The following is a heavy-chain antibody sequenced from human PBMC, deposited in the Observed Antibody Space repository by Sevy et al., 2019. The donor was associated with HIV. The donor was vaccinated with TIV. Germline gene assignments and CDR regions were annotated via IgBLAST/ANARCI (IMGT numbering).Heavy chain of an antibody. J-gene: IGHJ5*02. CDR3: ARDGGFMTNNWFDP. CDR1: GGSISSYY. D-gene: IGHD3-16*01. Sequence: SETLSLTCTVSGGSISSYYWSWIRQPAGKGLEWIGRIYTSGSTNYNPSLKSRVTMSLDTSKNQFSLKLSSVTTADTAVYYCARDGGFMTNNWFDPWGQGTLVTVSS. CDR2: IYTSGST. V-gene: IGHV4-4*07.